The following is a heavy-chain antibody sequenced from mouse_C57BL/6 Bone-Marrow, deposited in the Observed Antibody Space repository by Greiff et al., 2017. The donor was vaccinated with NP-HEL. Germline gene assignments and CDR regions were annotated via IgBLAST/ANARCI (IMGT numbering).Heavy chain of an antibody. J-gene: IGHJ2*01. Sequence: EVQVVESGGGLVKPGGSLKLSCAASGFTFSDYGMHWVRQAPEQGLEWVAYISSGSSTIYYADTVKGRFTISRDNAKNTLFLQMTSLRSEDTAMYYCARGPYYYGSSYNYFDYWGQGTTLTVSS. CDR1: GFTFSDYG. CDR2: ISSGSSTI. CDR3: ARGPYYYGSSYNYFDY. V-gene: IGHV5-17*01. D-gene: IGHD1-1*01.